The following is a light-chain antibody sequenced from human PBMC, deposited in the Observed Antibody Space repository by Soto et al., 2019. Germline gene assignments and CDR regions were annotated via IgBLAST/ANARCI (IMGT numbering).Light chain of an antibody. CDR1: QNILYSSNNKNY. V-gene: IGKV4-1*01. Sequence: DIVMTQSPDSLAVSLGERVTINCKSSQNILYSSNNKNYLAWYQQKPGQPPKLLISWASTREFGVPDRFSGSGSGTDFTLTISSLQAEDVAVYYCQQYYGSPPRTFGQGTKVEIK. J-gene: IGKJ1*01. CDR2: WAS. CDR3: QQYYGSPPRT.